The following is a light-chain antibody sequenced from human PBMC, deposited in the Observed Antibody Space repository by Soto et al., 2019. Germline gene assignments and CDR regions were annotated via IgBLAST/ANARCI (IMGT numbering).Light chain of an antibody. CDR3: SSYTSRSTVV. J-gene: IGLJ2*01. Sequence: QSALPQPASVSGSPGQSITISCTGTSSDVGGYNYVSWYQQHPGKAPKLMIYDVSNRPSGVSNRFSGSKSGNTASLTISGLQAEDEADYYCSSYTSRSTVVFGGGTQLTVL. CDR1: SSDVGGYNY. V-gene: IGLV2-14*03. CDR2: DVS.